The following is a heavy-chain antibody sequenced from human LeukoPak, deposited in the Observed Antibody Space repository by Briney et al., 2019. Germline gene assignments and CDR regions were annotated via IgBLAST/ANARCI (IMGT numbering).Heavy chain of an antibody. Sequence: GGSLRLSCAVSGITLSNYGMSWVRQAAGKGLEWVAGISYSGGSTNYADSVKGRFTISRDNPKNTLYLQLNSLRAEDTGVYFCAKRGVVIRVILVGFHKQAYYFDSWGQGDLVTVSS. J-gene: IGHJ4*02. D-gene: IGHD3-22*01. CDR1: GITLSNYG. CDR2: ISYSGGST. V-gene: IGHV3-23*01. CDR3: AKRGVVIRVILVGFHKQAYYFDS.